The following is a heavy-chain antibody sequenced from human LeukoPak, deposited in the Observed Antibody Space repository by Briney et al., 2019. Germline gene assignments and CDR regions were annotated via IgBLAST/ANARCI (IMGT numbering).Heavy chain of an antibody. CDR2: ISAYNGNT. D-gene: IGHD5-18*01. CDR3: ARDIYSYGYNLDY. J-gene: IGHJ4*02. CDR1: GYTFTGYY. Sequence: AASVKVSCKASGYTFTGYYMHWVRQAPGQGLEWMGWISAYNGNTNYAQKLQGRVTMTTDTSTSTAYMELRSLRSDDTAVYYCARDIYSYGYNLDYWGQGTLVTVSS. V-gene: IGHV1-18*04.